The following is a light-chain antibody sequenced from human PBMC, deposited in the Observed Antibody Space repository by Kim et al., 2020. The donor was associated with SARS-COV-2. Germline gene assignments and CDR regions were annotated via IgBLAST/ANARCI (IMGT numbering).Light chain of an antibody. CDR3: QAWDSSTAI. Sequence: SVSPGQTVSISCSGERLGDKYAFWYQQRSGQSPVLVIYQGDKRPSGIPARFSGFLSGNTATLTISGTQPMDEADYYCQAWDSSTAIFGGGIQLTVL. CDR1: RLGDKY. CDR2: QGD. J-gene: IGLJ2*01. V-gene: IGLV3-1*01.